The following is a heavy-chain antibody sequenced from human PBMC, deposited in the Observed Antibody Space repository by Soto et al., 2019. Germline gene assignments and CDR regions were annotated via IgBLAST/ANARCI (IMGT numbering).Heavy chain of an antibody. V-gene: IGHV3-74*01. Sequence: GGSLSLSCAASGFTFTNYFMHWVRPVPGKGLVWVSRISSDGSSTSYADSVKGRFTISRDNAKNTLYLQMNSLRAEDTAVYYCARYHYDSSGYYYLDYWGQGALVTVSS. CDR1: GFTFTNYF. CDR3: ARYHYDSSGYYYLDY. CDR2: ISSDGSST. J-gene: IGHJ4*02. D-gene: IGHD3-22*01.